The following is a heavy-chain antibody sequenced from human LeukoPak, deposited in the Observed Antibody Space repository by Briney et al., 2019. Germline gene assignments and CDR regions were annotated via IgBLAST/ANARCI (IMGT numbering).Heavy chain of an antibody. CDR1: GLTFSGYS. Sequence: GGSLRLSCAASGLTFSGYSMNWVRQAPGKGLEWVSYISGSGSPIYYADSVKGRFTISRDNAKNSLYLQMNSLRAEDTAVYYCARDGSDYGADYWGQGTLVTVSS. D-gene: IGHD4-17*01. CDR3: ARDGSDYGADY. CDR2: ISGSGSPI. J-gene: IGHJ4*02. V-gene: IGHV3-48*01.